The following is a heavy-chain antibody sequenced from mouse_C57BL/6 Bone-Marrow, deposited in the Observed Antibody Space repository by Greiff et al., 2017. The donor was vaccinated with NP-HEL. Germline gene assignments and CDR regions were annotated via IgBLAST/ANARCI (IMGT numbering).Heavy chain of an antibody. CDR2: INPNNGGT. J-gene: IGHJ2*01. CDR1: GYTFTDYY. Sequence: VQLQQSGPELVKPGASVKISCKASGYTFTDYYMNWVKQSHGKSLEWIGDINPNNGGTSYNQKFKGKATLTVDKSSSTAYMELRSLTSEDSAVYYCARGGDYAYYYGSSYDFDYWGQGTTLTVSS. D-gene: IGHD1-1*01. CDR3: ARGGDYAYYYGSSYDFDY. V-gene: IGHV1-26*01.